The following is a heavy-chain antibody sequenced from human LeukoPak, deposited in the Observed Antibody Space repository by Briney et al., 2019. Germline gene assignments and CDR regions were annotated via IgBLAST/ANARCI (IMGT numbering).Heavy chain of an antibody. Sequence: SETLSLTCAVYGGSFSGYYWSWIRQPPGKGLEWIGEINHSGSTNYNPSLKSRVTISVDTSKNQFSLKLSSVTAADTAVYYCARHNYYGSGLDYWGQGTLVTVSS. CDR2: INHSGST. CDR3: ARHNYYGSGLDY. D-gene: IGHD3-10*01. CDR1: GGSFSGYY. J-gene: IGHJ4*02. V-gene: IGHV4-34*01.